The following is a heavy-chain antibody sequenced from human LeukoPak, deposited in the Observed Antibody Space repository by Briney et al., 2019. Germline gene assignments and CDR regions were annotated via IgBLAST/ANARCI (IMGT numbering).Heavy chain of an antibody. J-gene: IGHJ2*01. V-gene: IGHV4-30-2*01. CDR2: IYHSGST. CDR3: ARVSHSWPWVFFDP. D-gene: IGHD1-26*01. CDR1: GGSISSGGYY. Sequence: PSQTLSLTCTVSGGSISSGGYYWSWIRQPPGKGLEWIGYIYHSGSTYYNPSLQSRLSISVDTSKNQFFLSLNSVTAADTAVYYCARVSHSWPWVFFDPWGRGTLVTVSS.